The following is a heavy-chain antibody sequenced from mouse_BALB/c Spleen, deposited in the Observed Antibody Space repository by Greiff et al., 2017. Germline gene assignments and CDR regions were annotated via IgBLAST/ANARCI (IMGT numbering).Heavy chain of an antibody. D-gene: IGHD1-1*01. CDR1: GYAFSSYW. CDR3: ARPPITTVVDYYAMDY. CDR2: IYPGDGDT. J-gene: IGHJ4*01. Sequence: QVHVKQSGAELVRPGSSVKISCKASGYAFSSYWMNWVKQRPGQGLEWIGQIYPGDGDTNYNGKFKGKATLTADKSSSTAYMQLSSLTSEDSAVYFCARPPITTVVDYYAMDYWGQGTSVTVSS. V-gene: IGHV1-80*01.